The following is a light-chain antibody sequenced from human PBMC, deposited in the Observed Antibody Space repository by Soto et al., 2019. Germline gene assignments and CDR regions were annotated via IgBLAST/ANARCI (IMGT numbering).Light chain of an antibody. CDR3: QSYDSSLSGYV. Sequence: QSVLTQPPSVSGAPGQRVTISCTGSSSNIGAGYDVHWYQQLPGTAPKRLIYGNSNRPSGVPDRFSGSKSGTSASLAITGLQAGDEADYFCQSYDSSLSGYVFXTGTKLTVL. J-gene: IGLJ1*01. V-gene: IGLV1-40*01. CDR2: GNS. CDR1: SSNIGAGYD.